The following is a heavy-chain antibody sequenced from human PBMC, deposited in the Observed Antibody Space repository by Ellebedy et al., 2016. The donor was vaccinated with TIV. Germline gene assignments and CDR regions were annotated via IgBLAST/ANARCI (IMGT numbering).Heavy chain of an antibody. CDR1: GGSFSGVG. D-gene: IGHD3-22*01. J-gene: IGHJ6*02. V-gene: IGHV4-34*01. CDR3: ARCYYDSSGFYYGGMDV. CDR2: ISHTGAA. Sequence: SETLSLTCEVYGGSFSGVGWSWIRQAPGKGLEWVGEISHTGAANYNPSLKSRVTISVDTSKNQFSLKLSSVTAADTAVYYCARCYYDSSGFYYGGMDVWGQGTTVTVSS.